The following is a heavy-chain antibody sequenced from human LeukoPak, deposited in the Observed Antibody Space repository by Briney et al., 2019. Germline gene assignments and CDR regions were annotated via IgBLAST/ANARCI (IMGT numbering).Heavy chain of an antibody. D-gene: IGHD7-27*01. CDR2: ISSSSSMM. Sequence: GGSLRLSCAASGFTFSDYSMNWVRQAPGKGLEWISYISSSSSMMYYADSVKGRFIISRDNAKKSLYLRMNSLRVEDTAVYYCARDPPNWGFGYWGQGTLVTVSS. V-gene: IGHV3-48*01. CDR3: ARDPPNWGFGY. CDR1: GFTFSDYS. J-gene: IGHJ4*02.